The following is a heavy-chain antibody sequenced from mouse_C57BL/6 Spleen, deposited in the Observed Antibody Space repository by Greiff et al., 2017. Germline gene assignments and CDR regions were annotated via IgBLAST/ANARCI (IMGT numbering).Heavy chain of an antibody. V-gene: IGHV1-18*01. CDR1: GYTFTDYN. J-gene: IGHJ3*01. Sequence: VQLQQSGPELVKPGASVKIPCKASGYTFTDYNMDWVKQSHGKSLEWIGDINPNNGGTIYNQKFKGKATLTVDKSSSTAYMELRSLTSEDTAVYYCARKEDYYGSSYYFAYWGQGTLVTVSA. CDR3: ARKEDYYGSSYYFAY. CDR2: INPNNGGT. D-gene: IGHD1-1*01.